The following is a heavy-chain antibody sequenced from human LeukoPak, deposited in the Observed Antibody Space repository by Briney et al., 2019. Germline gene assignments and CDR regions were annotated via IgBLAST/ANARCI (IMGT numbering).Heavy chain of an antibody. CDR3: ARQNDFRLDY. CDR1: GSPFSSYW. Sequence: GESLQISCQGSGSPFSSYWIGWGRQVPGKGVEWRGIIYPGDSDTRYSPSLQGQVTISVDTSIGTAYLQWSSLKASDTAIYYCARQNDFRLDYWGQGTLVTVSS. CDR2: IYPGDSDT. J-gene: IGHJ4*02. V-gene: IGHV5-51*01. D-gene: IGHD3-3*01.